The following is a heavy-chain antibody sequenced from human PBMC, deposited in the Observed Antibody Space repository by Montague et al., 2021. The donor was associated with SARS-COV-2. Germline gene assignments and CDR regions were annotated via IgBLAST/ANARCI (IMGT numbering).Heavy chain of an antibody. CDR3: ARTTTRMLYPENAFDI. Sequence: CAISRDSVSSNTATWNWIRQSPSRGLEWLGRTYYRSKWYHDYAISLKSRITINPDTSKNQFSLQLSSVAPEDTAVFYRARTTTRMLYPENAFDIWGQGTMVTVSS. CDR2: TYYRSKWYH. V-gene: IGHV6-1*01. D-gene: IGHD2-15*01. CDR1: RDSVSSNTAT. J-gene: IGHJ3*02.